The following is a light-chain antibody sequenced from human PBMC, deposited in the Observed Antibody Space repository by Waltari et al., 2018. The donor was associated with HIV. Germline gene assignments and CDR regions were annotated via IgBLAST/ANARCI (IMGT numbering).Light chain of an antibody. CDR2: RHN. CDR3: AAWDVSLSGWV. Sequence: SVLTQPPSTSGTPGQKVTISCSGRTPNIGSKFVYWYPQFPGPSPKLLLYRHNERPSVVPDRFSGSKSGISASLAITGLRSEDEADYYCAAWDVSLSGWVFGGGTKLTVL. J-gene: IGLJ3*02. CDR1: TPNIGSKF. V-gene: IGLV1-47*01.